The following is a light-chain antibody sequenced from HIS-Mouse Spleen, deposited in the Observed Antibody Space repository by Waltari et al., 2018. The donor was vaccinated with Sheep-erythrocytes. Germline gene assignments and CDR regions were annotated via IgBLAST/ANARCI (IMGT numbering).Light chain of an antibody. V-gene: IGKV1-9*01. CDR3: QQLNSYPHT. Sequence: DIQLTQSPSFLSASVGDTFTITCRASQGISSYLAWYQQKPGQAPKLLIYAASTLQSGVPSRFSGSGSGTEFTLTISSLQPEDFATDYCQQLNSYPHTFGQGTKLEIK. CDR1: QGISSY. CDR2: AAS. J-gene: IGKJ2*01.